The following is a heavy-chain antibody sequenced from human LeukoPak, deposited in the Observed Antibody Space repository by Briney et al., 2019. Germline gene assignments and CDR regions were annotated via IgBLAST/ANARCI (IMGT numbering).Heavy chain of an antibody. J-gene: IGHJ4*02. CDR3: ARSGAFSGSYEIDY. V-gene: IGHV3-48*01. D-gene: IGHD1-26*01. CDR1: GFPFTTYN. CDR2: IDSSSSTI. Sequence: PGGSLRLSCAVSGFPFTTYNMNWVRQAPGKGLEWVSYIDSSSSTIYYADSVKGRFTVSRDNAKNSLDLQMNSLRSEDTAVYYCARSGAFSGSYEIDYWGQGTLVTVSS.